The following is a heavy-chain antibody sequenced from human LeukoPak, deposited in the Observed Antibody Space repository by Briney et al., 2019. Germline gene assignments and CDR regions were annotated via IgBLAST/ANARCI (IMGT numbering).Heavy chain of an antibody. J-gene: IGHJ4*02. V-gene: IGHV4-59*01. CDR2: IYYSGST. Sequence: SETLSLTCTVSGGSISSYYWSWIRQPPGKGLEWIGYIYYSGSTNYNPSLKSRVTISVDTSKNQFSLKLSSVTAADTAVYYCARDIRGEYYFDYWGQGTLVTVSS. D-gene: IGHD3-16*01. CDR1: GGSISSYY. CDR3: ARDIRGEYYFDY.